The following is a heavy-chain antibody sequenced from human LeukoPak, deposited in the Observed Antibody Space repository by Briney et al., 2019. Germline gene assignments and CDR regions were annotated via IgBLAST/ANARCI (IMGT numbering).Heavy chain of an antibody. V-gene: IGHV3-30*02. CDR3: AVTMVRGGPTYYYYYGMDV. Sequence: PRGSLRLSCAASEFTFSSYGMHWVRQAPGKGLEWVAFIRYDGSNKYYADSVKGRFTISRDNSKNTLYLQMNSLRAEDTAVYYCAVTMVRGGPTYYYYYGMDVWGQGTTVTVSS. CDR1: EFTFSSYG. CDR2: IRYDGSNK. D-gene: IGHD3-10*01. J-gene: IGHJ6*02.